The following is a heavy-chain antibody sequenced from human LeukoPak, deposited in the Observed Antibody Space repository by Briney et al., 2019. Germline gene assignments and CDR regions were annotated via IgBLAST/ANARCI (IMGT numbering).Heavy chain of an antibody. CDR3: ARGYMRSSWYARYPCGYYLDY. D-gene: IGHD6-13*01. CDR2: INHSGST. V-gene: IGHV4-34*01. CDR1: GGAFSGYY. Sequence: PSETLSLTCAVYGGAFSGYYWSWIRQPPGKGLEWVGEINHSGSTNYNPSLKSRVTISVDTSKNQFSLKLSSVTAADTAVYYCARGYMRSSWYARYPCGYYLDYWGQGTLVTVSS. J-gene: IGHJ4*02.